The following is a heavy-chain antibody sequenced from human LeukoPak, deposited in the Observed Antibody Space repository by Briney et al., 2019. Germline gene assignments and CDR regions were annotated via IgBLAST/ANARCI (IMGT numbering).Heavy chain of an antibody. V-gene: IGHV3-30*04. CDR3: ARPSDHYYYYFYMDV. CDR2: ISYDGNKK. Sequence: SGGSLRLSCAASGFTFSSYAMSWVRQAPGKGLEWVAFISYDGNKKDYADSVKGRFTISRDNSENTLYLQMNSLRIEDAGVYYCARPSDHYYYYFYMDVWGQGTTVTVSS. J-gene: IGHJ6*03. CDR1: GFTFSSYA.